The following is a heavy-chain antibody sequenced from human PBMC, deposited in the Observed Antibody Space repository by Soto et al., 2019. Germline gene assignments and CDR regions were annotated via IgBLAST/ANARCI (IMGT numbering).Heavy chain of an antibody. CDR2: INHSGST. V-gene: IGHV4-34*01. CDR3: ARNIRTDYYDSRGYLHYYYYYGMDV. CDR1: GGSFSGYY. D-gene: IGHD3-22*01. J-gene: IGHJ6*02. Sequence: SETLSLTCAVYGGSFSGYYWSWIRQPPGKGLEWIGEINHSGSTNYNPSLKSRVTISVDTSKNQFSLKLSSVTAADTAVYYCARNIRTDYYDSRGYLHYYYYYGMDVWGQGTQVTVSS.